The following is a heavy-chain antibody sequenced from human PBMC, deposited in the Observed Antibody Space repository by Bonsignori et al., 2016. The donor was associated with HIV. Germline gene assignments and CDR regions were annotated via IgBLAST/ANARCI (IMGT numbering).Heavy chain of an antibody. J-gene: IGHJ4*02. CDR2: INPNSGGT. Sequence: WVRQAPGQGLEWMGWINPNSGGTNYAQKFQGRVTMTRDTSISTAYMELSRLRSDDTAVYYCARDCGPYDSSGYISHIDYWGQGTLVTVSS. D-gene: IGHD3-22*01. CDR3: ARDCGPYDSSGYISHIDY. V-gene: IGHV1-2*02.